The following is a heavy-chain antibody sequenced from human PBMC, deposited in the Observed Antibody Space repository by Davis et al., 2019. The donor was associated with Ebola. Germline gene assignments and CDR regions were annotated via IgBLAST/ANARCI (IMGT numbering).Heavy chain of an antibody. J-gene: IGHJ4*02. Sequence: ASVKVSCKASGYTFTSYDINWVRQATGQGLEWMGWMNLSSGNTGFAQKFQGRITMTRNTSISTAYMELSSLRSEDTAVYYCARAPTWSQINYYCFDYWGQGTLVTVSS. D-gene: IGHD3-10*01. V-gene: IGHV1-8*01. CDR1: GYTFTSYD. CDR2: MNLSSGNT. CDR3: ARAPTWSQINYYCFDY.